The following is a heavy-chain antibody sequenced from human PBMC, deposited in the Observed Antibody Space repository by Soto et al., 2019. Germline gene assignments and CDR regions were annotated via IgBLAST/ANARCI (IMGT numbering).Heavy chain of an antibody. CDR3: ARDAVPLHGIWLSHD. Sequence: PGGSLRLSCAASGFTFSDYAIIWIRQVPGKGLQWVSGLYGNGGGVHYADSVKGRFTISRDNSACSAYLQMNNLRVEDTAVYYCARDAVPLHGIWLSHDSGKATVLTVSS. CDR2: LYGNGGGV. D-gene: IGHD1-20*01. J-gene: IGHJ4*02. V-gene: IGHV3-23*01. CDR1: GFTFSDYA.